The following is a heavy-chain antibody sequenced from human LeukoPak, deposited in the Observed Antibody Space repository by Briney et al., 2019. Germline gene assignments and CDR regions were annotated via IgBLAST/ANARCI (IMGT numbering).Heavy chain of an antibody. D-gene: IGHD3-22*01. CDR1: GFTFDNYA. CDR3: AKDPYYYDTSGYNGDY. Sequence: GGSLRLSCAASGFTFDNYAMSWVRQAPGKGLEWVSSISGSGGSTYYAGSVKGRFTISRDNSKNTLFLQMNSLRAEDTAVYYCAKDPYYYDTSGYNGDYWGQGTLVTVSS. J-gene: IGHJ4*02. CDR2: ISGSGGST. V-gene: IGHV3-23*01.